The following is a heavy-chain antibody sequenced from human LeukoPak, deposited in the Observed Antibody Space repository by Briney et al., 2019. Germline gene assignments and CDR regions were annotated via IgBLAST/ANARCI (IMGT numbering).Heavy chain of an antibody. CDR3: ARVSLAADGNDAFEI. CDR1: GYTFTSYA. CDR2: INTNSGNP. D-gene: IGHD6-13*01. J-gene: IGHJ3*02. V-gene: IGHV7-4-1*02. Sequence: ASVKVSCKASGYTFTSYAMNWVRQAPGQGLEWMGWINTNSGNPTYVQDFTGRFVFSLDTSVSTAHLQISSLKAEDTAVYYCARVSLAADGNDAFEIWGQGTMVTVSS.